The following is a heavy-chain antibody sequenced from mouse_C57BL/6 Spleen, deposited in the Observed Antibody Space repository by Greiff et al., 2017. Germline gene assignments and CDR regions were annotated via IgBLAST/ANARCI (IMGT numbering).Heavy chain of an antibody. D-gene: IGHD1-1*01. CDR1: GYTFTSYW. CDR2: IDPNSGGT. V-gene: IGHV1-72*01. J-gene: IGHJ2*01. CDR3: ARFSYGSSYAFDY. Sequence: QVQLQQPGAELVKPGASVKLSCKASGYTFTSYWMHWVKQRPGRGLEWIGRIDPNSGGTKYNEKFKSKATLTVDKPSSTAYMQISSLTSEDSAVYYCARFSYGSSYAFDYWGQGTTLTVSS.